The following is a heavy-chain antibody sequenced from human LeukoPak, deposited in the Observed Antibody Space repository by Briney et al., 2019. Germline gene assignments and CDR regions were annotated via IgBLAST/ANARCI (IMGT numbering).Heavy chain of an antibody. CDR2: IYYSGST. CDR3: VRGQLGPFDY. Sequence: SETLSLTCTVSGGSISSGGYYWSWIRQHPGKGLEWIGYIYYSGSTYYNPSLKSRVTISVDTSKNQFSLKLSSVTAADTAVYYCVRGQLGPFDYWGQGTLVTVSS. V-gene: IGHV4-31*03. J-gene: IGHJ4*02. D-gene: IGHD6-6*01. CDR1: GGSISSGGYY.